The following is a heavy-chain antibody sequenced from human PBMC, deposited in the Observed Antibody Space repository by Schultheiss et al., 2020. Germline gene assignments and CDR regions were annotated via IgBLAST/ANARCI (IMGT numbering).Heavy chain of an antibody. CDR2: IKSKTDGGTT. CDR1: GFTFSSYS. D-gene: IGHD3-10*01. CDR3: TTDDSSPALLWFRESPDY. V-gene: IGHV3-15*07. J-gene: IGHJ4*02. Sequence: GGSLRLSCAASGFTFSSYSMNWVRQAPGKGLEWVGRIKSKTDGGTTDYAAPVKGRFTISRDDSKNTLYLQMNSLKTEDTAVYYCTTDDSSPALLWFRESPDYWGQGTLVTVSS.